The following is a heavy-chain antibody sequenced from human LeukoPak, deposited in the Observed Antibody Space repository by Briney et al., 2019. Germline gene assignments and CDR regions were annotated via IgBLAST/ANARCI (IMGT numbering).Heavy chain of an antibody. V-gene: IGHV1-46*01. CDR1: GYTFTSYY. D-gene: IGHD5-24*01. Sequence: VASVKVSCKASGYTFTSYYMHWVRQAPGQGLEWMGIINPSAGSTTYAQKFQGRVTMTRDTSTSTVYMELSSLTSEDTAFYYWGRGGDGYKILFAPWGQETLVTVS. J-gene: IGHJ5*02. CDR3: GRGGDGYKILFAP. CDR2: INPSAGST.